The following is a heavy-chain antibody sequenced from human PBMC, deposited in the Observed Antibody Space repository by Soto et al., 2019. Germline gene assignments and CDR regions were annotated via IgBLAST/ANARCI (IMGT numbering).Heavy chain of an antibody. D-gene: IGHD6-19*01. Sequence: ASVKVSCKASGYTFTGYYMHWVRQAPGQGLEWMGWINPNSGGTNYAQKFQGWVTMTRDTSISTAYMELSRLRSDDTAVYYCARVGAVAGTGFDYWGQGTLVTVSS. CDR2: INPNSGGT. CDR3: ARVGAVAGTGFDY. CDR1: GYTFTGYY. V-gene: IGHV1-2*04. J-gene: IGHJ4*02.